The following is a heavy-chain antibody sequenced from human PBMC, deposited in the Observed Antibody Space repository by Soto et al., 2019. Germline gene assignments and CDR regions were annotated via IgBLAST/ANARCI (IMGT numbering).Heavy chain of an antibody. CDR2: ILPIFGTT. CDR3: ARGAWGNSELA. CDR1: GGTFGSYV. Sequence: QDNLVQSGAEVRKPGSSVKVSCKSSGGTFGSYVISWVRQAPGQGLEWMGGILPIFGTTDYAHKFQDRVTITADESTSTAFLQLSSLRLEDTGVYYCARGAWGNSELAWCQGTLVTVSS. D-gene: IGHD3-16*01. J-gene: IGHJ5*02. V-gene: IGHV1-69*13.